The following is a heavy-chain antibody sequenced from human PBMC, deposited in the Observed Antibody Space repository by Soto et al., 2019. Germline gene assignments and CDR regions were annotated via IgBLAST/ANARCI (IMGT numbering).Heavy chain of an antibody. Sequence: SETLSLTCTVAGGSISGSSYYWGWIRQPPGKGLEWIGSIYYSGSTYYNPSLKSRVTISVDTSKNQFSLKLSSVTAADTAVYYCASPKPRLYNWNEGEPEDYYYYYGMDVWGQGTTVTVSS. D-gene: IGHD1-1*01. CDR3: ASPKPRLYNWNEGEPEDYYYYYGMDV. CDR2: IYYSGST. CDR1: GGSISGSSYY. J-gene: IGHJ6*02. V-gene: IGHV4-39*01.